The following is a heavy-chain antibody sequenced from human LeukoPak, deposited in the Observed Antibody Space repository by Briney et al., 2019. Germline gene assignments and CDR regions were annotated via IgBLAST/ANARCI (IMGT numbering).Heavy chain of an antibody. CDR1: GFTFSSYA. CDR2: ISGSGGST. Sequence: GGSLRLSCAASGFTFSSYAMSWVRQAPGKGLERVSAISGSGGSTYYADSVKGRFTISRDNSKNTLYLQMNSLRAEDTAVYYCAKHAFWGSSGFDAFDIWGQGTMVTVSS. V-gene: IGHV3-23*01. D-gene: IGHD6-19*01. J-gene: IGHJ3*02. CDR3: AKHAFWGSSGFDAFDI.